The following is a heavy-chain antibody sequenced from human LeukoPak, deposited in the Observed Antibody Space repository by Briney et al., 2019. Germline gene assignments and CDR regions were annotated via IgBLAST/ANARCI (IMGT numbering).Heavy chain of an antibody. J-gene: IGHJ4*02. CDR1: GYTFTSYY. D-gene: IGHD1-26*01. CDR2: INPSGGST. V-gene: IGHV1-46*01. Sequence: ASVKVSCKASGYTFTSYYIHWVRQAPGQGLEWMGIINPSGGSTTYAQKFQGRVAMTRDTSTSRVYMEVSSLRSEDTAVYYCAREARGSHNHYWGQGTLVTVSS. CDR3: AREARGSHNHY.